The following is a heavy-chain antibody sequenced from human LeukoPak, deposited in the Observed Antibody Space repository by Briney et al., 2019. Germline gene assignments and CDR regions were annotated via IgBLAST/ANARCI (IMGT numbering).Heavy chain of an antibody. D-gene: IGHD5-18*01. CDR2: IYYTGST. J-gene: IGHJ3*02. CDR3: ARPGVGSGRYGAFDI. CDR1: GGSISRYY. Sequence: SETLSLTCTVAGGSISRYYWSWIRQPPGKGLEWIGFIYYTGSTNYNPSLQSRVTISLDTSKNQFSLKLSSVTAADTAVYYCARPGVGSGRYGAFDIWGQGTMVAVSS. V-gene: IGHV4-59*08.